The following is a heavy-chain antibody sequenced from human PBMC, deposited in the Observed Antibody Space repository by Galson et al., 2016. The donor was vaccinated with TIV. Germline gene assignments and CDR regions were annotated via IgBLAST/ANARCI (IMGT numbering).Heavy chain of an antibody. J-gene: IGHJ3*02. Sequence: SVKVSCKASGYSFTVYRVHWVRQAPGQGLEWMGWIHPQNGGANYAQKFQGRVTLTRDTSISTVYMELRRLNSDDTAVYFCTRGGGGAYTFDAFDIWGQGTMVTVSS. CDR3: TRGGGGAYTFDAFDI. V-gene: IGHV1-2*02. D-gene: IGHD2/OR15-2a*01. CDR2: IHPQNGGA. CDR1: GYSFTVYR.